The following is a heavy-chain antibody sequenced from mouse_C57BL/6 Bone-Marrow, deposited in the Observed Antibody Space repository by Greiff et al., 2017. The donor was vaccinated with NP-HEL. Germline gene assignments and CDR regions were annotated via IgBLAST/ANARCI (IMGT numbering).Heavy chain of an antibody. Sequence: DVQLVESGGGLVQPGGSLKLSCAASGFTFSDYYMYWVRQTPEKRLEWVAYISNGGGSTYYPDTVKGRFTISRDNAKNTLYLQMSRLKSEDTAMYYCARPLGLAYWGQGTLVTVSA. V-gene: IGHV5-12*01. CDR2: ISNGGGST. J-gene: IGHJ3*01. D-gene: IGHD4-1*01. CDR1: GFTFSDYY. CDR3: ARPLGLAY.